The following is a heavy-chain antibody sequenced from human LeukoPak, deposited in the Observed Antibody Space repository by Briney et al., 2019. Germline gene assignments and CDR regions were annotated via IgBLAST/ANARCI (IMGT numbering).Heavy chain of an antibody. CDR3: ARPYDSSGYFYL. D-gene: IGHD3-22*01. CDR2: IFYSGST. Sequence: PSETLSLPCTVSGVSISSRSYYWGWIRQPPGKGLEWIGNIFYSGSTYYNPSLESRVTISVDTSKNQFSLKLSSVTAADTAVYYCARPYDSSGYFYLWGQGTLVTVSS. J-gene: IGHJ5*02. CDR1: GVSISSRSYY. V-gene: IGHV4-39*01.